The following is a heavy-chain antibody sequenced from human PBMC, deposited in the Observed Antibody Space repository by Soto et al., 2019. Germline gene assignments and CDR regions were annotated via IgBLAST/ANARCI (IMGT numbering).Heavy chain of an antibody. CDR1: GGTFSRHA. D-gene: IGHD3-22*01. CDR3: ARGWGYDSNDYYYAY. CDR2: IIPIFGTA. Sequence: QVQLVQSGAEVRKPGSSVKVSCKASGGTFSRHAISWVRQAPGQGLEWVGVIIPIFGTANHAQKFQGRVTIIADESTSTVYMELSSLRSEDTAMYYCARGWGYDSNDYYYAYWGQGTLVIVSS. J-gene: IGHJ4*02. V-gene: IGHV1-69*01.